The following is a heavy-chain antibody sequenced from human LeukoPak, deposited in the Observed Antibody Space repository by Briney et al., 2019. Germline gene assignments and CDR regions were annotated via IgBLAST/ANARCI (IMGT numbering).Heavy chain of an antibody. Sequence: GGSLRLSCAASGFTFSSYAMSWVCQAPGKGLEWVSGVSGSGSITYYADSVRVRFTISRDNAKNTLYLKMNSLRAEDTALYYCPKDLMGSGSYFENFDYWGQGTLVTVSS. J-gene: IGHJ4*02. D-gene: IGHD1-26*01. CDR1: GFTFSSYA. V-gene: IGHV3-23*01. CDR3: PKDLMGSGSYFENFDY. CDR2: VSGSGSIT.